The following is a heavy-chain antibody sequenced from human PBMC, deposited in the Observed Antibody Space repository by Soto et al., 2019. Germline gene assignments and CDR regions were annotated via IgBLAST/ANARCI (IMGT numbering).Heavy chain of an antibody. V-gene: IGHV1-69*13. CDR2: IIPIFGTA. CDR3: ASRAVGAYYYDSSGSLSKNYYYYYGMDV. Sequence: ASVKVSCKASGGTFSSYAISWVRQAPGQGLEWMGGIIPIFGTANYAQKFQGRVTITADESTSTAYMELSSLRSEDTAVYYCASRAVGAYYYDSSGSLSKNYYYYYGMDVWGQGTTVTSP. CDR1: GGTFSSYA. J-gene: IGHJ6*02. D-gene: IGHD3-22*01.